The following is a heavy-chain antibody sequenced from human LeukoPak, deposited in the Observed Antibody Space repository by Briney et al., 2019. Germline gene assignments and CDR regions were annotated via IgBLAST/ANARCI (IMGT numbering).Heavy chain of an antibody. CDR3: AKGYLPRVAGTWDY. Sequence: GGSLRLSCAASGFTFSSYAMHWVRQAPGKGLEWVAVISYDGSNKYYADSVKGRFTISRDNSKNTLYLQMNSLRAEDTAVYYCAKGYLPRVAGTWDYWGQGNMVTVSS. CDR1: GFTFSSYA. V-gene: IGHV3-30-3*01. D-gene: IGHD6-19*01. CDR2: ISYDGSNK. J-gene: IGHJ4*02.